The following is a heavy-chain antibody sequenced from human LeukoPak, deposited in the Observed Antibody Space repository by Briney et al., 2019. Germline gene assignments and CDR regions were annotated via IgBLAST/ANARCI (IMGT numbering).Heavy chain of an antibody. CDR3: ARDTGSSWPSGFDP. CDR2: IYTSGST. D-gene: IGHD6-13*01. V-gene: IGHV4-4*07. CDR1: GGSISSYY. Sequence: SETLSLTCTVSGGSISSYYWSWIRQPAGKGLEWIGRIYTSGSTNYNPSLKGRVTMSVDTSKNQFSLKLSSVTAADTAVYYCARDTGSSWPSGFDPWGQGTLVTVSS. J-gene: IGHJ5*02.